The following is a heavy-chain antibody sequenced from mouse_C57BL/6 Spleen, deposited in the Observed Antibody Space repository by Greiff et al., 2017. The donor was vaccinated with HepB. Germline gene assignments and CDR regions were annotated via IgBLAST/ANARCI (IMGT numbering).Heavy chain of an antibody. J-gene: IGHJ1*03. CDR3: ARSIYYGNYGGYFDV. D-gene: IGHD2-1*01. CDR1: GFTFTDYY. Sequence: DVMLVESGGGLVQPGGSLSLSCAASGFTFTDYYMSWVRQPPGKALEWLGFIRNKANGYTTEYSASVKGRFTISRDNFPSILYLQMNALRAEDSATYYCARSIYYGNYGGYFDVWGTGTTVTVSS. V-gene: IGHV7-3*01. CDR2: IRNKANGYTT.